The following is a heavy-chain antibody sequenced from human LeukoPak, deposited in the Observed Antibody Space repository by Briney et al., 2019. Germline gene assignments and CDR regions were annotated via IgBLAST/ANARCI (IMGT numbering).Heavy chain of an antibody. CDR1: GYTFTSYG. D-gene: IGHD2/OR15-2a*01. V-gene: IGHV1-18*01. CDR2: ISAYNGST. CDR3: ARAIVNHYYYYMDV. J-gene: IGHJ6*03. Sequence: ASVKVSCKASGYTFTSYGISWVRQAPGQGLEWMGWISAYNGSTNYAQKLQGRVTMTTDTSTSTAYMELRSLRSDDTAVYYCARAIVNHYYYYMDVWGKGTTVTVSS.